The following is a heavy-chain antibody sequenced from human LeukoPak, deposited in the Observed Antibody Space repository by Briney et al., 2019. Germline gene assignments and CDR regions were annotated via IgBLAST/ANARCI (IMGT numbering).Heavy chain of an antibody. V-gene: IGHV1-69*06. D-gene: IGHD3-10*01. CDR2: IIPIFGTA. J-gene: IGHJ6*03. CDR3: ATYRKGYYGSGSYYFIYYMDV. Sequence: ASVKVSCKASGGTFSSYAISWARQAPGQGLEWMGGIIPIFGTANYAQKFQGRVTITADKSTSTAYMELSSLRSEDTAVYYCATYRKGYYGSGSYYFIYYMDVWGKGTTVTVSS. CDR1: GGTFSSYA.